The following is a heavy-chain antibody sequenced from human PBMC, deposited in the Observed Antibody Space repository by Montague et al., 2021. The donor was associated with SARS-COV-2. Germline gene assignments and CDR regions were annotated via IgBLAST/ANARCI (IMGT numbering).Heavy chain of an antibody. CDR2: IDWDDDK. CDR1: GFSLSTSGMC. J-gene: IGHJ4*02. CDR3: ARIPYDILTGYYSGFDY. V-gene: IGHV2-70*01. D-gene: IGHD3-9*01. Sequence: PALVKPTQTLTLTCTFSGFSLSTSGMCVSWIRQPPGKALEWLALIDWDDDKYYSTSLKTRLTISKDTSKNQVVLTMTNMDPVDTAMYYCARIPYDILTGYYSGFDYWGQGTLVTVSS.